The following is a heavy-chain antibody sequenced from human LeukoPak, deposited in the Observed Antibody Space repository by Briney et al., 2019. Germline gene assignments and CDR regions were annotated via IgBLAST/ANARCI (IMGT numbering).Heavy chain of an antibody. V-gene: IGHV1-2*02. CDR3: ARGQYYYDSSGYSPVDY. CDR2: INPNSGGT. J-gene: IGHJ4*02. D-gene: IGHD3-22*01. Sequence: ASVKVSCTASGYTFTGYYMHWVRQAPGQGLEWMGWINPNSGGTNYAQKFQGRVTMTRDTSISTAYMELSRLRSDDTAVYYCARGQYYYDSSGYSPVDYWGQGTLVTVSS. CDR1: GYTFTGYY.